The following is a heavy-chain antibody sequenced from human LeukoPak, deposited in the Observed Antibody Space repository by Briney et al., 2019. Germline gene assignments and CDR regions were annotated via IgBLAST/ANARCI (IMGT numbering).Heavy chain of an antibody. Sequence: GGSLRLSCAASGFTFSGCSMNWVRQAPGKGLEWVSSISSSSSYIYYADSVKGRFTISRDNAKNSLYLQMNSLRAEDTAVYYCAREISDAFDIWGQGTMVTVSS. V-gene: IGHV3-21*01. J-gene: IGHJ3*02. CDR3: AREISDAFDI. CDR2: ISSSSSYI. CDR1: GFTFSGCS.